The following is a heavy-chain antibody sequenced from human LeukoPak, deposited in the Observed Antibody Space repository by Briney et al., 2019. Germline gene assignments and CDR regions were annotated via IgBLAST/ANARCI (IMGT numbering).Heavy chain of an antibody. J-gene: IGHJ5*02. CDR1: GGSISSSSYY. D-gene: IGHD2-2*01. CDR3: ARRAGLYHSPAYNWFDP. CDR2: IYYSGST. V-gene: IGHV4-39*07. Sequence: SETLSLTCTVSGGSISSSSYYWGWIRQPPGKGLEWIGSIYYSGSTYYNPSLKSRVTISVDTSKNQFSLKLSSVTAADTAVYYCARRAGLYHSPAYNWFDPWGQGTLVTVSS.